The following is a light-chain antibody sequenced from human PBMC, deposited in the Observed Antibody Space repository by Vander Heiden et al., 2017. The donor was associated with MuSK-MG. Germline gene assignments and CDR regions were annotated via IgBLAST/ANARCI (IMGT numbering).Light chain of an antibody. J-gene: IGLJ2*01. CDR2: EVN. Sequence: QSALTQPPSASGSPGQSVTISCTGTSSDVGAYNYVSWYQQHPGKAPKLMIYEVNKRPAGVPDRFSGFKSGITASLTVSGLQAEEEADYFCSSFAGADVFVVFGGGTKLTVL. V-gene: IGLV2-8*01. CDR3: SSFAGADVFVV. CDR1: SSDVGAYNY.